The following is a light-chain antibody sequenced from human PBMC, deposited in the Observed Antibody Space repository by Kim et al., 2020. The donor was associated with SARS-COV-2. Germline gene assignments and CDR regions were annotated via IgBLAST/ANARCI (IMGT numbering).Light chain of an antibody. CDR3: QQHNKWPLT. CDR2: DAS. Sequence: VSPGERATLSCRASQSVSSNLAWYQQKPAQAPRLLIYDASTRATGIPARFSGSGSGTEFTLTISSLQSEDFALYYCQQHNKWPLTFGGGTKVDIK. V-gene: IGKV3D-15*01. CDR1: QSVSSN. J-gene: IGKJ4*01.